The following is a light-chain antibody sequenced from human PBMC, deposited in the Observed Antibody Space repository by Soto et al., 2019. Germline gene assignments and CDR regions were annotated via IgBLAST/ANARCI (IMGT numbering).Light chain of an antibody. J-gene: IGKJ1*01. CDR2: AAS. CDR3: QQSGSTPWT. Sequence: DIQMTQSPSSLSASVGDRVTITCRGSQNINKFLNWYQQKPGKAPKLLIYAASILQSGVPSRFRGSVSGPDFTLTISSLRREDFATYFCQQSGSTPWTFAEGTGVEI. CDR1: QNINKF. V-gene: IGKV1-39*01.